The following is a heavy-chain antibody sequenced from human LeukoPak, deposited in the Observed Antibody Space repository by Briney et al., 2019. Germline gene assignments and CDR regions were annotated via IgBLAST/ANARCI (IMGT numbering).Heavy chain of an antibody. D-gene: IGHD4-23*01. CDR1: GFTFSSYA. CDR2: ISYDGSNK. CDR3: EAVHDYGGTSFDY. J-gene: IGHJ4*02. V-gene: IGHV3-30*04. Sequence: PGGSLRLSCAASGFTFSSYAMHWVRQAPGKGLEWVAVISYDGSNKYYADSVKGRFTISRDNSKNTLYLQMNSLRAEDTAVYYCEAVHDYGGTSFDYWGQGTLVTVSS.